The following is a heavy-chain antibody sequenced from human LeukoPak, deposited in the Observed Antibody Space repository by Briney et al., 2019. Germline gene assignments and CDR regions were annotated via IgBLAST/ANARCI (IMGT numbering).Heavy chain of an antibody. Sequence: SQTLSLTCTVSGGSISSGDYYWSWIRQPPGKGLEWIGYIYYSGSTYYNPSLKSRVTISVDTSKNQFSLKPSSVTAADTAVYYCAKEDRGIVAPDYWGQGTLVTVSS. CDR1: GGSISSGDYY. J-gene: IGHJ4*02. D-gene: IGHD5-12*01. V-gene: IGHV4-30-4*01. CDR3: AKEDRGIVAPDY. CDR2: IYYSGST.